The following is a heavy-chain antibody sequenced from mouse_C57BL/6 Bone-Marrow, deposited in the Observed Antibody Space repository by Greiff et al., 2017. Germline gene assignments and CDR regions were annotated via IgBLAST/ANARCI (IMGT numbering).Heavy chain of an antibody. Sequence: EVQRVESGGGLVQPKGSLKLSCAASGFTFNTYAMHWVRQAPGKGLEWVARIRSKSSNSATYYADSVKDRFTISRDDSPSMLYLQMNNLKTEDTAMYYCVRGSDYDGAWFAYWGQGTLVTVSA. V-gene: IGHV10-3*01. D-gene: IGHD2-4*01. CDR2: IRSKSSNSAT. CDR3: VRGSDYDGAWFAY. CDR1: GFTFNTYA. J-gene: IGHJ3*01.